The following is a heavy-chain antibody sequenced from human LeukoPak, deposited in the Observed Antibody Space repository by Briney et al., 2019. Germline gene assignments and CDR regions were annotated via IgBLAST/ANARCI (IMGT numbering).Heavy chain of an antibody. CDR1: GFTFSSYG. V-gene: IGHV3-33*06. CDR2: IWYDGSNK. J-gene: IGHJ4*02. D-gene: IGHD1-26*01. Sequence: PGGSLRLSCAASGFTFSSYGMHWVRQAPGKGLEWVAVIWYDGSNKYYADSVKGRFTISRDNSKNTLYLQMNSLRAEDTAVYYCAKGRAGSYVALDYWGQGTLVTVSS. CDR3: AKGRAGSYVALDY.